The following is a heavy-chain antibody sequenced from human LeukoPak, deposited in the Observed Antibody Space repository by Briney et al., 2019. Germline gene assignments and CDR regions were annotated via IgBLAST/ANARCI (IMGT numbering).Heavy chain of an antibody. V-gene: IGHV1-8*03. CDR3: ARRGYCSSITCYGAVKSAFDI. J-gene: IGHJ3*02. CDR1: GYTFTSYD. CDR2: MNPNSGNT. Sequence: GASVKVSCKASGYTFTSYDINWVRQATGQGLEWMGWMNPNSGNTGYAQKFQGRVTITRNTSISTAYMELSSLRSEDTAVYYCARRGYCSSITCYGAVKSAFDIWGQGTMVTVSA. D-gene: IGHD2-2*03.